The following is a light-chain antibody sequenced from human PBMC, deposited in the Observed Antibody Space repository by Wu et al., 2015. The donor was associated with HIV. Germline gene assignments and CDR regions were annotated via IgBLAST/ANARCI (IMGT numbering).Light chain of an antibody. CDR1: QSVSSSY. Sequence: EIVLTQSPGTLSLSPGERATLSCRASQSVSSSYLAWYQQKPGQAPRLLIYGASSRATGIPARFSGSGSGTEFTLTISSLQPEDFALYYCQQYNSWPWTFGQGTKVEIK. CDR3: QQYNSWPWT. J-gene: IGKJ1*01. V-gene: IGKV3-20*01. CDR2: GAS.